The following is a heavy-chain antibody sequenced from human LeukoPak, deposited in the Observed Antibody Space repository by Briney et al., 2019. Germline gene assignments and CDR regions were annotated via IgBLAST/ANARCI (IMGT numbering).Heavy chain of an antibody. J-gene: IGHJ4*02. V-gene: IGHV4-39*01. D-gene: IGHD1-26*01. Sequence: SETLSLTCTVSGGSISSSSYYWGWIRQPPGKGLEWIGSIYYSGSTYYNPSLKSRVTISVDTSKNQFSRKLSSVTAADTAVYYCASEVGATFGVDYWGQGTLVTVSS. CDR1: GGSISSSSYY. CDR3: ASEVGATFGVDY. CDR2: IYYSGST.